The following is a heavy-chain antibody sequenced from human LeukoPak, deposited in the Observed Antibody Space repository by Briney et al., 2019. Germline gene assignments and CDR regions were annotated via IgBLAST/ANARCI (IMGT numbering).Heavy chain of an antibody. CDR3: ARLLGYYYDSSGYRRGSKEYYFDY. CDR2: IYYSGST. V-gene: IGHV4-39*01. Sequence: PSETLSLTCTVSGGSISSSSYYWGWIRQPPGKGLEWIGCIYYSGSTYYNPSLKSRVTISVDTSKNQFSLKLSSVTAADTAVYYCARLLGYYYDSSGYRRGSKEYYFDYWGQGTLVTVSS. J-gene: IGHJ4*02. CDR1: GGSISSSSYY. D-gene: IGHD3-22*01.